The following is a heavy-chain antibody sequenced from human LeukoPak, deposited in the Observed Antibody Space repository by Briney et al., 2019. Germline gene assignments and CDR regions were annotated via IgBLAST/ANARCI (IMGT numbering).Heavy chain of an antibody. Sequence: SETLSLTCVVYGGSFSDYYWSWIRQPPGKGLEWIGYIYYSASTNYNPSLKSRVTISVDTSNNQFSLKLSSVTAADTAVYYCARGSRGYSYGWGQGTLVTVSS. V-gene: IGHV4-59*01. CDR3: ARGSRGYSYG. J-gene: IGHJ4*02. D-gene: IGHD5-18*01. CDR2: IYYSAST. CDR1: GGSFSDYY.